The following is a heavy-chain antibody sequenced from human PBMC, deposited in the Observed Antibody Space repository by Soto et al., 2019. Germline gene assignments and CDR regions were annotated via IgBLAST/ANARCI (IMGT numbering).Heavy chain of an antibody. J-gene: IGHJ4*02. CDR3: ARDGSGYSNLEEAHYFDY. CDR2: IWYDGSNK. Sequence: GGSLRLSCAASGFTFSSYGMHWVRQAPGKGLEWVAVIWYDGSNKYYADSVKGRFTISRDNSKNTLYLQMNSLRAEDTAVYYCARDGSGYSNLEEAHYFDYWGQGTLVTVSS. V-gene: IGHV3-33*01. D-gene: IGHD4-4*01. CDR1: GFTFSSYG.